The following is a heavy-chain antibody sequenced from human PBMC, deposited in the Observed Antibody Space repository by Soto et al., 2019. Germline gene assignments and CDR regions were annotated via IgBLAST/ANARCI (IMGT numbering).Heavy chain of an antibody. CDR1: GFTFSSYA. CDR3: AKDVHSEGYSGYE. V-gene: IGHV3-23*01. J-gene: IGHJ3*01. D-gene: IGHD5-12*01. Sequence: GGSLRLSCAASGFTFSSYAMSWVRQAPGKGLEWVSAISGRGGSTYYADSVKGGFTISRDNSKNTLYLQMNSLRAEDTAVYYCAKDVHSEGYSGYEWGQGTMVTVSS. CDR2: ISGRGGST.